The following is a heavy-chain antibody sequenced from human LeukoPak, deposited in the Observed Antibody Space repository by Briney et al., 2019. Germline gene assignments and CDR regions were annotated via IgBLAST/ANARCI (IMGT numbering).Heavy chain of an antibody. D-gene: IGHD4-17*01. CDR2: INWNGGST. V-gene: IGHV3-20*04. J-gene: IGHJ6*03. Sequence: GGSLRLSCAASGFTFDDYGMSWVRQPPGKGLEWVSGINWNGGSTGYADSVKGRFTISRDNAKNSLYLQMNSLRAEDTALYYCARLFDYGDYYYYMDVWGKGTTVTVSS. CDR3: ARLFDYGDYYYYMDV. CDR1: GFTFDDYG.